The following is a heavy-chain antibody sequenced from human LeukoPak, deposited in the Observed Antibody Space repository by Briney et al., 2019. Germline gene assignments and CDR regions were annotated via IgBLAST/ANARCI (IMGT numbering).Heavy chain of an antibody. D-gene: IGHD2-8*01. V-gene: IGHV4-61*02. Sequence: SETLSLTCSVSGASVSSGNYFWTWIRQPTGKGLEWIGRMSTSGTTNYNPSLESRATISGDTSKNQFSLQLRSVTAADTAVYYCTRALCINGVCEWFDSWGQGTLVTVSS. J-gene: IGHJ5*01. CDR2: MSTSGTT. CDR1: GASVSSGNYF. CDR3: TRALCINGVCEWFDS.